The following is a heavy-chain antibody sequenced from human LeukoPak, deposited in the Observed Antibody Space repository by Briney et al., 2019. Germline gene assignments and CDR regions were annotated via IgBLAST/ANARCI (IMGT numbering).Heavy chain of an antibody. J-gene: IGHJ3*02. CDR2: ISAYNGNT. CDR3: ARAPRVGGVIVSAFDI. D-gene: IGHD3-16*02. Sequence: ASVKVSCKASGYTFTSYGISWVRQAPGQGLEWMGWISAYNGNTNYAQKLQGRVTVTTDTSTSTAYMELRSLRSDDTAVYYCARAPRVGGVIVSAFDIWGQGTMVTVSS. V-gene: IGHV1-18*01. CDR1: GYTFTSYG.